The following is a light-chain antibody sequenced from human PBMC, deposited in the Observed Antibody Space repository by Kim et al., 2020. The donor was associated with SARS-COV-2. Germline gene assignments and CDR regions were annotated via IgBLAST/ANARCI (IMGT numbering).Light chain of an antibody. V-gene: IGKV1-39*01. Sequence: LTASVGDRVTIGCRASQDSSSHLCWFQQKSGKAPKLLIFAASSLQSGVPSRFSASGSGTDFTLTIASLQPEDFATYYCQQSYSIRTFGGGTKLEI. J-gene: IGKJ4*01. CDR3: QQSYSIRT. CDR2: AAS. CDR1: QDSSSH.